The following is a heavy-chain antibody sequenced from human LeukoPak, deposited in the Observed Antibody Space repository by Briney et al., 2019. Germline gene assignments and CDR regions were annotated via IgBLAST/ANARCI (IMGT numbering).Heavy chain of an antibody. CDR1: GGTFSSYA. D-gene: IGHD4-17*01. CDR3: AGAGRYGDYGFDY. Sequence: ASVKVSCKASGGTFSSYAISWVRQAPGQGLEGMGWISAYNGNTNYAQKLQGRVTMTTDTSTSTAYMELRSLRSDDTAVYYCAGAGRYGDYGFDYWGQGTLVTVSS. CDR2: ISAYNGNT. V-gene: IGHV1-18*01. J-gene: IGHJ4*02.